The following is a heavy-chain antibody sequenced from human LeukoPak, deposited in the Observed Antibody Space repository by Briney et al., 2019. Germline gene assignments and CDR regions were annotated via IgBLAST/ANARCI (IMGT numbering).Heavy chain of an antibody. D-gene: IGHD1-26*01. CDR1: GFTFSSYW. CDR2: IKQDGSEK. CDR3: ARVRVGATTYYYYYYMDV. V-gene: IGHV3-7*01. J-gene: IGHJ6*03. Sequence: GGSLRLSCAASGFTFSSYWMSWVRQAPGKGLEWVANIKQDGSEKYYVDSVKGRFTISRDNAKNSPYLQMNSLRAEDTAVYYCARVRVGATTYYYYYYMDVWGKGTTVTVSS.